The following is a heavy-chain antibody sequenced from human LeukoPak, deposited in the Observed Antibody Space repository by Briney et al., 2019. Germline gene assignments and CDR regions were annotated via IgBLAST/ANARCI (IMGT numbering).Heavy chain of an antibody. D-gene: IGHD3-22*01. CDR2: IYPGDSDT. CDR1: GYSFTNYW. Sequence: GESLKISRKGSGYSFTNYWIGWVRQMPGKGLEWMGIIYPGDSDTRYSPSFQGQVTISVGKSISTAYLQWSSLKASDTAMYYCARRSSGYYFDYWGQGTLVTVSS. V-gene: IGHV5-51*01. J-gene: IGHJ4*02. CDR3: ARRSSGYYFDY.